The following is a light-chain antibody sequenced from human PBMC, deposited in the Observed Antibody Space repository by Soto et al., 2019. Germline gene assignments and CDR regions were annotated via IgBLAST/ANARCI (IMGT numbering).Light chain of an antibody. CDR3: QSYNSGLGIT. J-gene: IGKJ3*01. CDR1: PGISTY. Sequence: DIQMTQSPSSLSAPVGDRVTITCPARPGISTYLGWYQQKPGKVPKVLIYSASTLQPGVPSRFSGSGSGTDFTLTISSLQPEDVATYYCQSYNSGLGITFGPGTKVDIK. CDR2: SAS. V-gene: IGKV1-27*01.